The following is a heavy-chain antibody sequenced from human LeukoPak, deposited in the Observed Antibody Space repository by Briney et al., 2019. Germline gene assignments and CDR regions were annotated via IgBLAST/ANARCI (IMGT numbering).Heavy chain of an antibody. CDR3: AKDPGYYYDSSGYYLDY. CDR1: GFHFSSYA. D-gene: IGHD3-22*01. V-gene: IGHV3-23*01. CDR2: ISGSGGST. Sequence: PGGSLRLSCAASGFHFSSYAMSWVRQAPGKGLEWVSAISGSGGSTYYADSVKGRFTISRDNSKNTLYLQMNSLRAEDTAVYYCAKDPGYYYDSSGYYLDYWGQGTLVTVSS. J-gene: IGHJ4*02.